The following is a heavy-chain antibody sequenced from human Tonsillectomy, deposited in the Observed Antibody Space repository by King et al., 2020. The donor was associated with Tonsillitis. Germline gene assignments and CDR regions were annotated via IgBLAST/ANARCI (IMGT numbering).Heavy chain of an antibody. CDR2: NNPSGGTT. CDR1: GYTFTNYY. CDR3: ARDPIVGATTFDY. V-gene: IGHV1-46*01. Sequence: QLVQSGAEVKKPGASVKVSCKASGYTFTNYYIHWVRQAPGLGLEWMGINNPSGGTTIYAQQFQGRVTMTRDTSTSTVYMELSSLRSEDTAVYYCARDPIVGATTFDYWGQGTLVTVSS. D-gene: IGHD1-26*01. J-gene: IGHJ4*02.